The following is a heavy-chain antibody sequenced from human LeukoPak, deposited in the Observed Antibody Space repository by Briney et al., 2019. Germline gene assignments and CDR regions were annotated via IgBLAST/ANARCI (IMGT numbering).Heavy chain of an antibody. D-gene: IGHD3-10*01. Sequence: GRSLRLSCAASGFTFSRYAIHWVRQAPGKGLEWVAVIWYDGSEKYYGDAVKGRFTISRDNSKNTLYLQMNSLRAEDTAVYYCARDSNVRGLDYWGQGTLVTVSS. V-gene: IGHV3-33*01. CDR2: IWYDGSEK. J-gene: IGHJ4*02. CDR1: GFTFSRYA. CDR3: ARDSNVRGLDY.